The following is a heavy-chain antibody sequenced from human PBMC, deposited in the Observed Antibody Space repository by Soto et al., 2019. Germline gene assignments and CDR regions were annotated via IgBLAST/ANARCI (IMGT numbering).Heavy chain of an antibody. V-gene: IGHV1-8*01. CDR3: ARDSGSSATFDY. J-gene: IGHJ4*02. Sequence: GASVKVSCKASGYTFTSYDINWVRQATGQGLEWMGWMNPNSGNTGYAQKFQGRVTMTRNTSISTAYMELSSLRSEDTAVYYCARDSGSSATFDYWGQGTLVTVYS. CDR2: MNPNSGNT. D-gene: IGHD1-26*01. CDR1: GYTFTSYD.